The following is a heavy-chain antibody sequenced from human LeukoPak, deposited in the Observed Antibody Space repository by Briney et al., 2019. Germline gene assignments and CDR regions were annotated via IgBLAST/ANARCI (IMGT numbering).Heavy chain of an antibody. V-gene: IGHV1-8*01. CDR2: MNPDSGNT. CDR3: ARTNTIFGVVNDY. J-gene: IGHJ4*02. D-gene: IGHD3-3*01. CDR1: GYTFTSYD. Sequence: ASVKVSCKASGYTFTSYDINWVRQATGQGLEWMGWMNPDSGNTGYAQKFQGRVTMTRNTSISTAYMELSSLRSEDTAVYYCARTNTIFGVVNDYWGQGTLVTVSS.